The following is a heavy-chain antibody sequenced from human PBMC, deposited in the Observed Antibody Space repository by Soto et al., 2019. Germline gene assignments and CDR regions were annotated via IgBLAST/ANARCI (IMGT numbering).Heavy chain of an antibody. V-gene: IGHV3-33*03. CDR1: GFSFSSDG. Sequence: QVHLVESGGGVVQPGRSLRLSCAASGFSFSSDGMHWVRQAPGKGLDWVAVIWYDGSNKYYAESVKGRFTISRDNSKNTLYLQMNSLTVEDTAVYYCARAQYTGSYFDACDVWGQGTRVTVSS. J-gene: IGHJ3*01. CDR3: ARAQYTGSYFDACDV. CDR2: IWYDGSNK. D-gene: IGHD1-26*01.